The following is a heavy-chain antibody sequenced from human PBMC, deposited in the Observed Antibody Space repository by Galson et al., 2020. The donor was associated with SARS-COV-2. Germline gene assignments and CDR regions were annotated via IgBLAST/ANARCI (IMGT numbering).Heavy chain of an antibody. Sequence: GGSLRLSCGPSGFTFSDYYMSWIRQAPGKGLEWVSYISSDAGSGSSIYYVDSVKGRFTISRDNAKSSLYLQRSSLRAEDTAVYYCARDGSGNYGHFDYWGQGALVTVSS. V-gene: IGHV3-11*01. D-gene: IGHD4-17*01. CDR1: GFTFSDYY. J-gene: IGHJ4*02. CDR2: ISSDAGSGSSI. CDR3: ARDGSGNYGHFDY.